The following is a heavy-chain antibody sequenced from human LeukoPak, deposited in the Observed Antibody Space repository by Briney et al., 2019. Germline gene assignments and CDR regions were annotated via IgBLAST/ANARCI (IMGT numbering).Heavy chain of an antibody. V-gene: IGHV1-8*03. Sequence: GASVKVSCTASVYTFTNYDINWVRQATGQGLEWMGWMNPNSGNTGYAQKFQGRVTITRNTSISTAYMELSSLRSEDTAVYYCASAAWVDYSYYYMDVWGKGTTVTVSS. J-gene: IGHJ6*03. CDR1: VYTFTNYD. CDR3: ASAAWVDYSYYYMDV. CDR2: MNPNSGNT. D-gene: IGHD2-15*01.